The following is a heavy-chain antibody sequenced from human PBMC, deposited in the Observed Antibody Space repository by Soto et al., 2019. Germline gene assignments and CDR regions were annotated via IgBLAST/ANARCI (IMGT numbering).Heavy chain of an antibody. Sequence: QVQLVESGGGVVQPGRSLRLSCAASGFTFSSYAMHWVRQAPGKGLEWVAVISYDGSNKYYADSVKGRFTISRDNSKNTLYLQMNSLRAEDTAVYYCARDGLLGFFDYWGQVPLVTVSS. D-gene: IGHD3-16*01. CDR2: ISYDGSNK. CDR1: GFTFSSYA. CDR3: ARDGLLGFFDY. V-gene: IGHV3-30-3*01. J-gene: IGHJ4*02.